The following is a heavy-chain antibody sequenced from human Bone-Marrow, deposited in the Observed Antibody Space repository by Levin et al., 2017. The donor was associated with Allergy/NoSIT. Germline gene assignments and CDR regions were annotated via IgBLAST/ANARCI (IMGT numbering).Heavy chain of an antibody. Sequence: SGPTLVKPTQTLTLTCTFSGFSLRSSGMGVGWIRQPPGKALEWLALIYWDDDKRYNPSLKSRITITKDTSKNQVVLTMTNMNPVDTATYYCAHRPPGGYNWNNNWFDPWGQGTLVIVSS. J-gene: IGHJ5*02. CDR3: AHRPPGGYNWNNNWFDP. CDR2: IYWDDDK. V-gene: IGHV2-5*02. D-gene: IGHD1/OR15-1a*01. CDR1: GFSLRSSGMG.